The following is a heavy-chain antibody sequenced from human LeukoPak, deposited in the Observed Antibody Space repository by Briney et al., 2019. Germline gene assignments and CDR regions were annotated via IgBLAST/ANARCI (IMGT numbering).Heavy chain of an antibody. V-gene: IGHV1-18*01. J-gene: IGHJ3*02. CDR1: GYTFTSYG. CDR3: ATAAAGTGGSDDAFDI. CDR2: ISAYNGNT. Sequence: GASVKVSCKASGYTFTSYGISWVRQAPGQGLEWMGWISAYNGNTNYAQKLQGRVTMTRDTSTSTVYMELSSLRSEDTAVYYCATAAAGTGGSDDAFDIWGQGTMVTVSS. D-gene: IGHD6-13*01.